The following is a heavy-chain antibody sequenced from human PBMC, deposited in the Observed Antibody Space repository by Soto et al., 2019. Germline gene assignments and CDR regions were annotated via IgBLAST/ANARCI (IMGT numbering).Heavy chain of an antibody. J-gene: IGHJ6*02. CDR1: GFTFSAYY. CDR2: ITSSSDYT. Sequence: QEQLVESGGGLVRPGGSLRLSCAASGFTFSAYYMTWMRQAPGKGLEWVSYITSSSDYTNYAGSVKGRFTISIDNAKNSLYLQMNSLRVEDTAVYYCVRDYYSGMDVWGQGTTVTVSS. CDR3: VRDYYSGMDV. V-gene: IGHV3-11*05.